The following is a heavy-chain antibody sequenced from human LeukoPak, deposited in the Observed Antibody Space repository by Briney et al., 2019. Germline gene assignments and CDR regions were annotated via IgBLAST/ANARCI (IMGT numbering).Heavy chain of an antibody. J-gene: IGHJ4*02. CDR2: INSDGSGT. Sequence: PGGSLRLSCAASGFTFSSYWMHWVRQAPGKGLVWVSRINSDGSGTSYADSVKGRFTISRDNAKNTLYLQMNSLRAEDTAVYYCARLRFLEWLPYWGYFDYWGQGTLVTVSS. V-gene: IGHV3-74*01. CDR3: ARLRFLEWLPYWGYFDY. D-gene: IGHD3-3*01. CDR1: GFTFSSYW.